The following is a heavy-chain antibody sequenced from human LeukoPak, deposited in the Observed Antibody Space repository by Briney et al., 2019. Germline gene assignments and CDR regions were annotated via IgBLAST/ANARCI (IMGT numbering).Heavy chain of an antibody. CDR2: ISSDGGRV. CDR1: GFTFSTYW. J-gene: IGHJ4*02. Sequence: PGGSLRLSCAASGFTFSTYWMHWVRQAPGKGLVWGSRISSDGGRVSYADSVRGRFTISRDNAKNTMYLQMNSLRAEDTAVYFCAAQRRSGQANDYWGQGTLVTVSS. V-gene: IGHV3-74*01. CDR3: AAQRRSGQANDY. D-gene: IGHD3-3*01.